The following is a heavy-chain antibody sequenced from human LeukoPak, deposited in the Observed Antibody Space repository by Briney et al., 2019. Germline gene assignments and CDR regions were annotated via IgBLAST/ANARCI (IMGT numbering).Heavy chain of an antibody. CDR1: GGSISSSH. V-gene: IGHV4-59*01. Sequence: SETLSLTCSVSGGSISSSHWNWIRQPPGKELEWIGYIYYTGSTNYNPSLKSRVTISLDTSKNQFSLRLSSVTAADTAVYYCARAIVVVPAASNWFDPWGQGTLVTVSS. D-gene: IGHD2-2*01. J-gene: IGHJ5*02. CDR3: ARAIVVVPAASNWFDP. CDR2: IYYTGST.